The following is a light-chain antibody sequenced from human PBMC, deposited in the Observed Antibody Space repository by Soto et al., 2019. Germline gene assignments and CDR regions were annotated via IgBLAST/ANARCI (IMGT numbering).Light chain of an antibody. V-gene: IGLV2-14*01. CDR1: SSDVGGYHY. Sequence: QSALTQRASVSGSPGQSITISCTGTSSDVGGYHYVSWYQQHPGKAPKLMIYDVSNRPSGVSNRFSGSKSGNTASLTISGLQAEDEADYYCSSYTSSNTLVFGGGTQLTVL. CDR3: SSYTSSNTLV. CDR2: DVS. J-gene: IGLJ3*02.